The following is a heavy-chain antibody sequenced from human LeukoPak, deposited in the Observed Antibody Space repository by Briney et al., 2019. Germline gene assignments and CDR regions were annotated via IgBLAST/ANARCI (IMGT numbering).Heavy chain of an antibody. CDR3: AKIPHSSYYYDSSGYLDY. CDR2: ISGSGGST. Sequence: QPGGSLRLSCAASGFTFSTYAMNWVRPAPGKGLEWVSAISGSGGSTYTADSVKGRFTIPRNNSKNTLYLQMNSLRAEDTAIYYCAKIPHSSYYYDSSGYLDYWGQGTLVSVSS. D-gene: IGHD3-22*01. V-gene: IGHV3-23*01. J-gene: IGHJ4*02. CDR1: GFTFSTYA.